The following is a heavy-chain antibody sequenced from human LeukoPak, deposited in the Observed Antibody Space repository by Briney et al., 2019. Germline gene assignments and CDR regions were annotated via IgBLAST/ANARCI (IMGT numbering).Heavy chain of an antibody. D-gene: IGHD4-23*01. CDR2: ISYDGSNK. CDR1: GFTFSSYG. Sequence: GRPLRLSCAASGFTFSSYGMHWVRQAPGKGLEWVAVISYDGSNKYYADSVKGRFTISRDNSKNTLYLQMNSLRAEDTAVYYCANLLRWEPYWGQGTLVTVSS. J-gene: IGHJ4*02. CDR3: ANLLRWEPY. V-gene: IGHV3-30*18.